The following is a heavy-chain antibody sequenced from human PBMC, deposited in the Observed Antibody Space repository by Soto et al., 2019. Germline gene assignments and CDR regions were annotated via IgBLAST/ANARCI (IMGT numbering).Heavy chain of an antibody. D-gene: IGHD6-6*01. J-gene: IGHJ4*02. CDR1: GFTFSSYA. Sequence: GGSLRLSCAASGFTFSSYAMSWVRQAPGRGLEWVSIISGNGGSTYYAASVKGRFTISRDNTKNTLYLQMDSLTAEDTAVYYCTKGSEFSNSYTLDFDFWGQGALVTVSS. V-gene: IGHV3-23*01. CDR3: TKGSEFSNSYTLDFDF. CDR2: ISGNGGST.